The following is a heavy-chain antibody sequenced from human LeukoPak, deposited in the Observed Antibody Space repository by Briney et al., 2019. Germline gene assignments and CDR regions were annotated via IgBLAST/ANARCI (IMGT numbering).Heavy chain of an antibody. CDR3: ARDTPPYSGSYFTDY. D-gene: IGHD1-26*01. CDR2: IYYRGST. Sequence: SETLSLTCTVSGGSISSSSYYWGWIRQPPGKGLEWIGSIYYRGSTYYNPSLKSRVTISVDTSKNQFSLKLSSVTAADTAVYYCARDTPPYSGSYFTDYWGQGTLVTVSS. J-gene: IGHJ4*02. CDR1: GGSISSSSYY. V-gene: IGHV4-39*07.